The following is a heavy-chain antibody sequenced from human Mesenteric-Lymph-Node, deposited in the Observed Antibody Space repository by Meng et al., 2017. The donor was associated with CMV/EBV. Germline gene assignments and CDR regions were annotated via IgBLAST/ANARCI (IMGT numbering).Heavy chain of an antibody. CDR2: ISSSGSTI. CDR1: GFTFSTYE. Sequence: GGSLRLSCAASGFTFSTYEMNWVRQAPGKGLEWVSYISSSGSTIYYADSVKGRFTISRDNAKNSLFLQMNSLRAEDTAVYYCARQSSWVGPFDYWGQGTLVTVSS. V-gene: IGHV3-48*03. D-gene: IGHD6-13*01. J-gene: IGHJ4*02. CDR3: ARQSSWVGPFDY.